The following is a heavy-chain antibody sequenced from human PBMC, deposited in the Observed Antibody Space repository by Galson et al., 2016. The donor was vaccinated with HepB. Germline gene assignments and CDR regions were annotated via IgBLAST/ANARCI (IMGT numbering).Heavy chain of an antibody. CDR1: GFTFSSYN. Sequence: SLRLSCAASGFTFSSYNMNWVRQAPGKGLEWVSPISIGSSYIYYADSAKGRFTISRDNAKNSLYLQMNSLRAEDTAVYYCARDARKTLQDAFDIWGQGTMVTVSS. CDR2: ISIGSSYI. V-gene: IGHV3-21*01. CDR3: ARDARKTLQDAFDI. J-gene: IGHJ3*02.